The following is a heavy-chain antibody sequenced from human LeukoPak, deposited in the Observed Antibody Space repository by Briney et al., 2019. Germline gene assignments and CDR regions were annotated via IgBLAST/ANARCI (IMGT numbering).Heavy chain of an antibody. CDR2: ISGSGGST. J-gene: IGHJ4*02. CDR1: GFTFSSYA. V-gene: IGHV3-23*01. D-gene: IGHD5-18*01. CDR3: ASQGGYQRTLDY. Sequence: TGGSLRLSCAASGFTFSSYAMSWVRQAPGKGLEWVSAISGSGGSTYYADSVKGRFTISRDNSKNTLYLQMNSLRAEDTAVYYCASQGGYQRTLDYWGQGTLVTVSS.